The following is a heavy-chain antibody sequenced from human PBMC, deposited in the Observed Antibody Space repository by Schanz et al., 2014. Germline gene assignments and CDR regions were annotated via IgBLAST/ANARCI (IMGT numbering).Heavy chain of an antibody. D-gene: IGHD6-13*01. J-gene: IGHJ4*02. CDR2: ISSSGSYT. CDR3: ARLDSSSWYPRY. Sequence: QVYLVESGGDLVKPGGSLRLSCAASGFTFSDYYMAWIRQAPGKGLECVSYISSSGSYTNYADSVKGRFTTSRDNAKNSLYLQMNSLRAEDTAVYYCARLDSSSWYPRYWGQGTLVTVSS. V-gene: IGHV3-11*06. CDR1: GFTFSDYY.